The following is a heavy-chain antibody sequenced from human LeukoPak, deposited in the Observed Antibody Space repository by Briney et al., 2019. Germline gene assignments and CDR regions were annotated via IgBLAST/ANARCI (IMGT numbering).Heavy chain of an antibody. D-gene: IGHD2-15*01. CDR2: IYYSGST. CDR1: GGSISSSSYY. Sequence: SETLSLTCTVSGGSISSSSYYWGWIRQPPGKGLEWIGSIYYSGSTYYNPSLKSRVTISVDTPKNQFSLKLSSVTAADTAVYYCARDIGYCSGGSCLGPFDYWGQGTLVTVSS. CDR3: ARDIGYCSGGSCLGPFDY. V-gene: IGHV4-39*07. J-gene: IGHJ4*02.